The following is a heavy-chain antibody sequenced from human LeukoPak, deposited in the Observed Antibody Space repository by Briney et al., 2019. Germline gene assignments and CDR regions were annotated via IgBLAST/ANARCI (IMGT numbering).Heavy chain of an antibody. CDR3: ARRASMGSWYFFDY. V-gene: IGHV4-59*08. CDR1: GGSISSYY. Sequence: PSETLSLTCTVSGGSISSYYWSWIRQPPGKGLEWIGYIYYSGSTNYNPSLKSRVTISVDTSKNQFSLKLSSVTAADTAVYYCARRASMGSWYFFDYRGQGALVTVSS. J-gene: IGHJ4*02. CDR2: IYYSGST. D-gene: IGHD2-15*01.